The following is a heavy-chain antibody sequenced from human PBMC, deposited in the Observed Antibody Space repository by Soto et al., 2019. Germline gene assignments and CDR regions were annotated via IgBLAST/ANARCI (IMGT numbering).Heavy chain of an antibody. D-gene: IGHD3-22*01. V-gene: IGHV1-69*01. J-gene: IGHJ4*02. CDR1: GGTFSSYA. CDR3: ARGEYYDSSGYYYYFDY. Sequence: QVQLVQSGAEVKKPGSSVKVSCKDSGGTFSSYAISWVRQAPGQGLEWMGGIIPIFGTANYAQKFQGRVTITADESTSPAYMEQSSLRSEDTAVYYCARGEYYDSSGYYYYFDYWGQGTLVTVSS. CDR2: IIPIFGTA.